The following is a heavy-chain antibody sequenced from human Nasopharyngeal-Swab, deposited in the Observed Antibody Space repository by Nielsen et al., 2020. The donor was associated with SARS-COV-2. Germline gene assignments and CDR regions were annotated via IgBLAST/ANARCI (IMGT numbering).Heavy chain of an antibody. CDR3: ARDPRGDDAFDI. V-gene: IGHV1-3*01. D-gene: IGHD3-10*01. Sequence: ASVRVSCKASGYTFTSYAMHWVRQAPGQRLEWMGWINAGNGSTKYSQKFQGRVTITRDTSASTAYMELSSLSSEDTAVYYCARDPRGDDAFDIWGQGTMVTVSS. J-gene: IGHJ3*02. CDR1: GYTFTSYA. CDR2: INAGNGST.